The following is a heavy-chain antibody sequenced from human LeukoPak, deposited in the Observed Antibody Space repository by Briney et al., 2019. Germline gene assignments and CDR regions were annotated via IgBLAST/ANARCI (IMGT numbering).Heavy chain of an antibody. CDR2: IYYSGST. Sequence: SQTLSLTCTVSGGSISSGGYYWSWIRQPPGTGLEWVGYIYYSGSTNYNPSLKSRVTISVDTSKNQFSLKLSSVTAADTAVYYCARHRIANNWFDPWGQGTLVTVSS. J-gene: IGHJ5*02. V-gene: IGHV4-61*08. D-gene: IGHD6-13*01. CDR3: ARHRIANNWFDP. CDR1: GGSISSGGYY.